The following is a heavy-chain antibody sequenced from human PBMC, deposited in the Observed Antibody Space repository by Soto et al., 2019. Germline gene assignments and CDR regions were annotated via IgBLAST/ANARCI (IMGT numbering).Heavy chain of an antibody. CDR2: IYYSGST. D-gene: IGHD2-15*01. J-gene: IGHJ6*03. V-gene: IGHV4-39*01. CDR3: ARPGFDCSCGSCYSIAPYYYYMDV. CDR1: GGSISSSRYY. Sequence: PAETMSLTCTVSGGSISSSRYYWSWIRQPPGKGLEWIGSIYYSGSTYYNPSLKSRVTISVDTSKNQFSLKLSSVTAADTAVYYCARPGFDCSCGSCYSIAPYYYYMDVWGKGTTVTVSS.